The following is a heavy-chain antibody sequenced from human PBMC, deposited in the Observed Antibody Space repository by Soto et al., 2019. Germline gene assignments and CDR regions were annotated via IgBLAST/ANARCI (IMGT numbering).Heavy chain of an antibody. CDR1: GGSLSRYY. CDR3: ARDLRYFGYGAFDI. D-gene: IGHD3-9*01. V-gene: IGHV4-59*01. Sequence: SETLSLTCTVSGGSLSRYYWSWIRQPPGKGLEWIGYIYYSGSTNYNPSLKSRVTISVDTSKNQFSLKLSSVTAADTAVYYCARDLRYFGYGAFDIWGQGTMVNVSS. CDR2: IYYSGST. J-gene: IGHJ3*02.